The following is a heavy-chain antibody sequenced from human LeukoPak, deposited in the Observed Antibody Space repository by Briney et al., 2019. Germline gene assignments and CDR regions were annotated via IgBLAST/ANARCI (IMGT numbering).Heavy chain of an antibody. D-gene: IGHD3-22*01. V-gene: IGHV3-23*01. CDR1: GFTFSSYT. Sequence: GGSLRLSCAASGFTFSSYTMSWVRQAPGKGLEWVSTITTSDGNTYYADSVKGRFTVSRDNSKNTLYLQMNSLSAEDTAVYYCAKEQYYYDSSGYGGEYFQHWGQGTLVTVSS. CDR2: ITTSDGNT. J-gene: IGHJ1*01. CDR3: AKEQYYYDSSGYGGEYFQH.